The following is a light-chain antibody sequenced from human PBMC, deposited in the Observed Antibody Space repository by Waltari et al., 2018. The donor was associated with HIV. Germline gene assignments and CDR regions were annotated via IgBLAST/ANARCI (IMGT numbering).Light chain of an antibody. CDR3: QQYNSYSQT. Sequence: DIQMTQSPSTLSASVGDRVTITCRASQSISDWLAWYQQKPGQAPKLLIFKATTLQSGVPSRFSGSGSGTEFTLTISSLQADDFAAYYCQQYNSYSQTFGQGTKVEIK. CDR1: QSISDW. CDR2: KAT. J-gene: IGKJ1*01. V-gene: IGKV1-5*03.